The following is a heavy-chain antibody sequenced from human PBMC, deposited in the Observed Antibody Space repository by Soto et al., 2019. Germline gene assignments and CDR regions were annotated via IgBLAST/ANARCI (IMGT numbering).Heavy chain of an antibody. D-gene: IGHD2-2*01. CDR3: ARLCSSTSCLLDY. CDR2: IYYSGST. CDR1: GGSISSSSYY. J-gene: IGHJ4*02. V-gene: IGHV4-39*01. Sequence: SETLSLTCTVSGGSISSSSYYWGWIRQPPGKGLEWIGSIYYSGSTFYNPSLKSRVTISVDTSKNQFSLKLSSVTAADTAVYYCARLCSSTSCLLDYWGQGTLVTVSS.